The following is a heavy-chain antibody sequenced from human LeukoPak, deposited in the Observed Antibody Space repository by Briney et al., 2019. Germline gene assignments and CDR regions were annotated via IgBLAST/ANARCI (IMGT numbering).Heavy chain of an antibody. V-gene: IGHV1-2*06. D-gene: IGHD3-3*01. CDR1: GYTFTGYY. CDR2: INPNSGGT. Sequence: ASVKVSCKASGYTFTGYYMHWVRQAPGQGLEWMGRINPNSGGTNYAQKFQGRVTMTRDTSISTAYMELSRLRSDDTAVYYCARSPPHYDFWSGYYTYYYGMDVWGQGTTVTFSS. CDR3: ARSPPHYDFWSGYYTYYYGMDV. J-gene: IGHJ6*02.